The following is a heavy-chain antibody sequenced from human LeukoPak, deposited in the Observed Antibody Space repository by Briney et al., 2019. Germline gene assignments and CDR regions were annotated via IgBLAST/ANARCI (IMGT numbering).Heavy chain of an antibody. CDR3: AKDLAIFGVVSVFDY. CDR1: GFTLSNYW. Sequence: GGSLRLSCAASGFTLSNYWMHWVRQAPGKGLEWVAVISYDGSNKYYADSVKGRFTISRDNSKNTLYLQMNSLRAEDTAVYYCAKDLAIFGVVSVFDYWGQGTLVTVSS. CDR2: ISYDGSNK. V-gene: IGHV3-30*18. J-gene: IGHJ4*02. D-gene: IGHD3-3*01.